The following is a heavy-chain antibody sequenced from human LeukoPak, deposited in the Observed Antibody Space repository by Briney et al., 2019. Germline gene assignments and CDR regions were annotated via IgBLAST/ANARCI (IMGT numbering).Heavy chain of an antibody. CDR2: ISAYNGNT. Sequence: ASVKVSCKASGCTFTSYGISWVRQAPGQGLEWMGWISAYNGNTNYAQKLQGRVTMTTDTSTSTAYMELRSLRSDDTAVYYCARYRSSWYLATFFDYWGQGTLVTVSS. D-gene: IGHD6-13*01. J-gene: IGHJ4*02. CDR1: GCTFTSYG. V-gene: IGHV1-18*01. CDR3: ARYRSSWYLATFFDY.